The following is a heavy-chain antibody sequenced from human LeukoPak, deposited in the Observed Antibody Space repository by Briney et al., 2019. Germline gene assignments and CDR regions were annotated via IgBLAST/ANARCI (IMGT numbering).Heavy chain of an antibody. CDR2: INHSGST. CDR3: ARGVAAYSYGPNWFDP. V-gene: IGHV4-34*01. Sequence: SETLSLTCAVYGGSFSGYYWNWIRQPPGKGLEWIGEINHSGSTNYNPSLKSRVTMSVDTSKNQFSLKLSSVTAADTAVYYCARGVAAYSYGPNWFDPWGQGTLVTVSS. CDR1: GGSFSGYY. D-gene: IGHD5-18*01. J-gene: IGHJ5*02.